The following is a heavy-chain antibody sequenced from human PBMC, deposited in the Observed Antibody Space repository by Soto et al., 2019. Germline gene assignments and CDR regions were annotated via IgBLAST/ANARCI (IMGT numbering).Heavy chain of an antibody. J-gene: IGHJ4*02. Sequence: QVQLQESGPGLVKPSGTLSLTCAVSDGFISSSNYWSWVRQPPGKGLEWIGQVYHNGGPSYNPSLRSRVTMSIAKSKNQFSLNLSAVTAADTAVYFCVRHGGRLFDYWGPGHLVTVSS. CDR1: DGFISSSNY. V-gene: IGHV4-4*02. D-gene: IGHD2-15*01. CDR2: VYHNGGP. CDR3: VRHGGRLFDY.